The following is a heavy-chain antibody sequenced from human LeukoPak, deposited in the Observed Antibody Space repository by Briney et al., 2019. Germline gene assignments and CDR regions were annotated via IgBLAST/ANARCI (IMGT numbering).Heavy chain of an antibody. CDR1: GGSISSGSYY. J-gene: IGHJ2*01. V-gene: IGHV4-61*02. CDR2: IYTSGST. CDR3: ARGPPPPDYGDPRRFWYFDL. D-gene: IGHD4-17*01. Sequence: PSETLSLTCTVSGGSISSGSYYWSWIRQPAGKGLEWIGRIYTSGSTNYNPSLKSRVTISVDTSKNQFSLKLSSVTAADTAVYYCARGPPPPDYGDPRRFWYFDLWGRGTLVTVSS.